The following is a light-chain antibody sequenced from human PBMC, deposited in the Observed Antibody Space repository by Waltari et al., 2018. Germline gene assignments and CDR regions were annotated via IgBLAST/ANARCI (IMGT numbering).Light chain of an antibody. Sequence: DIQMTQSPSSLSASVGDRVTITCQARQDISNYVSWYQHKPGKAPSLLIYDASNLEAGVSSRFSGSGSGTIFTLTSNSLRPEDIATYYCQQYDSLLTFGGGTKVQI. J-gene: IGKJ4*01. V-gene: IGKV1-33*01. CDR1: QDISNY. CDR2: DAS. CDR3: QQYDSLLT.